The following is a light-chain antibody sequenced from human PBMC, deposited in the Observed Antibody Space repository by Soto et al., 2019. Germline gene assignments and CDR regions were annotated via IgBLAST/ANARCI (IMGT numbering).Light chain of an antibody. Sequence: EIVMTQSPATLSVSPGERVTLSCRASQGVSRFLAWYQQRPGQAPRLLIYDTSTRATGVPARFSGSGSGTEFSLTISSRQSEDFAVYYCQQYDNWPPCTFGQGTKLEVK. J-gene: IGKJ2*02. CDR3: QQYDNWPPCT. CDR2: DTS. CDR1: QGVSRF. V-gene: IGKV3-15*01.